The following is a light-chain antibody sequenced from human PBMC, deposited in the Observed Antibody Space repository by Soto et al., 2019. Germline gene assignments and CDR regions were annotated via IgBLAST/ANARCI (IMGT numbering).Light chain of an antibody. J-gene: IGLJ3*02. Sequence: QSALTQPASVSGSPGQSSTISCTGTSSDVGAYNYVSWYQQHPGKAPKLMIFDVSNRPSGVSNRFSGSKSGNTASLTISGLHAEDEADYYCSSYTTATTRVFGGRTKLTVL. CDR3: SSYTTATTRV. CDR1: SSDVGAYNY. CDR2: DVS. V-gene: IGLV2-14*01.